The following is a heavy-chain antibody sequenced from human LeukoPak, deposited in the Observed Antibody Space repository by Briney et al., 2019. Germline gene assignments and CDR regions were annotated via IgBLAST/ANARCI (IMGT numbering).Heavy chain of an antibody. CDR1: GGSISSYY. Sequence: SETLSVTCTVSGGSISSYYWSRIRQPPGKGLEWIGYIYYSGSTNYNPSLKSRVTISVDTSKNQFSLKLSSVTAADTAVYYCARDSSGGYYFDYWGQGTLVTVSS. CDR3: ARDSSGGYYFDY. V-gene: IGHV4-59*01. CDR2: IYYSGST. J-gene: IGHJ4*02. D-gene: IGHD6-19*01.